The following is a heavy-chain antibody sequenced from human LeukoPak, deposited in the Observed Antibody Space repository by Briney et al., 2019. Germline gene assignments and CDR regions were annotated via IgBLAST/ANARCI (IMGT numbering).Heavy chain of an antibody. CDR3: ARDSYDYVWGSYRWGAFDI. CDR2: TYYRSKWYN. J-gene: IGHJ3*02. V-gene: IGHV6-1*01. D-gene: IGHD3-16*02. CDR1: GDSVSSNSAA. Sequence: SQTLSLTCAISGDSVSSNSAAWNWIRQSPSRGLAWLGRTYYRSKWYNDYAVSVKSRITINPDTSKNQFSLQLNSVTPEDTAVYYCARDSYDYVWGSYRWGAFDIWGQGTMVTVSS.